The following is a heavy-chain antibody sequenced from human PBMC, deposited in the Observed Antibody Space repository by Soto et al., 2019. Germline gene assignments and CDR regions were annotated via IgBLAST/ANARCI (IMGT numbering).Heavy chain of an antibody. J-gene: IGHJ4*01. D-gene: IGHD1-1*01. Sequence: EAQLLESGGGLIQPGGSLRLSCAASGFTFATYAMSWVRQAPGKGLEWVSAISATGTSTHYADSVKGRVTISRDNSANTLSLEMSSLTAEDTAVYYCARDKDTSSWTGFDFWGHGTLVTVSS. V-gene: IGHV3-23*01. CDR3: ARDKDTSSWTGFDF. CDR1: GFTFATYA. CDR2: ISATGTST.